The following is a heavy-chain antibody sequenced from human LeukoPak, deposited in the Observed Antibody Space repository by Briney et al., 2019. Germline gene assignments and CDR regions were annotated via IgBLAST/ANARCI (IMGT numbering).Heavy chain of an antibody. V-gene: IGHV3-30*03. CDR3: ARDAGIGGWYDDY. Sequence: PGGSLRLSCAASGFTFSSYGMHWVRQTPGKGLEWVAVISYDGSNKYYADSVKGRFTISRDNSKNTLYLQMNSLRAEDTAVYYCARDAGIGGWYDDYWGQGTLVTVSS. D-gene: IGHD6-19*01. J-gene: IGHJ4*02. CDR2: ISYDGSNK. CDR1: GFTFSSYG.